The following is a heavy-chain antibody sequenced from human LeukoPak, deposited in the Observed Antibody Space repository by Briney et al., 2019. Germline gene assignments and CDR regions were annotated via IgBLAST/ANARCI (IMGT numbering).Heavy chain of an antibody. CDR3: ARDRPDYYGSGSYKIGMDY. D-gene: IGHD3-10*01. V-gene: IGHV1-69*06. CDR1: GGTFSSYA. J-gene: IGHJ4*02. Sequence: SVKVSCKASGGTFSSYAISWVRQAPGQGLEWMGGIIPIFGTANYAQKFQGRVTITADKSTSTAYMELSSLRSEDTAVYYCARDRPDYYGSGSYKIGMDYWGQGTLVTVSS. CDR2: IIPIFGTA.